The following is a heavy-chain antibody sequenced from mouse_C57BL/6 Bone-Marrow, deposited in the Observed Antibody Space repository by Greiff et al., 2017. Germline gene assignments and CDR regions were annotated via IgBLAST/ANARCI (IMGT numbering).Heavy chain of an antibody. CDR3: AREGLLLGFFDY. D-gene: IGHD2-3*01. V-gene: IGHV5-4*01. CDR1: GFTFSSYA. Sequence: EVQLQQSGGGLVKPGGSLKLSCAASGFTFSSYAMSWVRQTPEKRLEWVATISDGGSYTYYPDNVKGRFTISRDNAKNNLYLQMSHLKSEDTAMYYCAREGLLLGFFDYWGQGTTLTVSS. J-gene: IGHJ2*01. CDR2: ISDGGSYT.